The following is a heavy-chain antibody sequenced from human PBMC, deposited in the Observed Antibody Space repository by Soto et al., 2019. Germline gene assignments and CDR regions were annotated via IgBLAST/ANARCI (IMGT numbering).Heavy chain of an antibody. J-gene: IGHJ6*03. CDR1: GGTFSSYT. D-gene: IGHD3-3*01. Sequence: SVKVSCKASGGTFSSYTISWVRQAPGQGLEWMGRIIPILGIANYAQKFQGRVMITADKSTSTAYMELSSLRSEDTAVYYCASTSGSNYYYYYMDVWGKGTTVTVPS. V-gene: IGHV1-69*02. CDR2: IIPILGIA. CDR3: ASTSGSNYYYYYMDV.